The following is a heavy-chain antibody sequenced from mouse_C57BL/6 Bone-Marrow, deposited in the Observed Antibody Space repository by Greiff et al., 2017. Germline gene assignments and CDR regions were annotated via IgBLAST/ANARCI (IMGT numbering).Heavy chain of an antibody. CDR2: IRNKANGYTT. Sequence: EVQGVESGGGLVQPGGSLSLSCAASGFTFTDYYMSWVRQPPGKALEWLGFIRNKANGYTTEYSASVKGRFTISRDTSQSILYLQMNALRAENSATYYYARYSSSYWYIDVWGTGTTVTVSS. D-gene: IGHD1-1*01. CDR3: ARYSSSYWYIDV. CDR1: GFTFTDYY. V-gene: IGHV7-3*01. J-gene: IGHJ1*03.